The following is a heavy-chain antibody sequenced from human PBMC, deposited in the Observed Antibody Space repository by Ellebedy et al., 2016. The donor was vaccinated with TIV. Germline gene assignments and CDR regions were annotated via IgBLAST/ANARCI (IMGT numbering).Heavy chain of an antibody. CDR2: ITTYNANT. Sequence: AASVKVSCKASGYTFTSYGISWVRQAPGQGLEWMGWITTYNANTNYAQNFQGRVTMTTDTSTSTAYMELRSLRSDDTAVYYFARDVTVAGETGTHYYNGMDVWGQGTTVTVSS. V-gene: IGHV1-18*04. CDR3: ARDVTVAGETGTHYYNGMDV. D-gene: IGHD6-19*01. J-gene: IGHJ6*02. CDR1: GYTFTSYG.